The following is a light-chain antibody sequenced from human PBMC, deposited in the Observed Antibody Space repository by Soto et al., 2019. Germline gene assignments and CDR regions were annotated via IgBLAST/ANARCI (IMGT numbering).Light chain of an antibody. Sequence: QSALTQPRSVSGSPGQSVTISCTGTSSDVGGYNYVSWYQQHPGRAPKLLIYEVTERPSGAPDRLSGSKSGNTASLTISGLLAEDEGDYYCCSYAASHTFVFGGGTQLTVL. CDR2: EVT. CDR1: SSDVGGYNY. V-gene: IGLV2-11*01. J-gene: IGLJ2*01. CDR3: CSYAASHTFV.